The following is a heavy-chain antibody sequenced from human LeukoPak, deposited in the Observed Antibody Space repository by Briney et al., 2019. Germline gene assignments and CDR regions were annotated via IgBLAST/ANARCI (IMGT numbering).Heavy chain of an antibody. D-gene: IGHD5-12*01. CDR3: AKGPGARGHFNWFDP. CDR2: ITASSTTI. CDR1: GFSFSNYE. Sequence: SGGSLRLSCAASGFSFSNYEMTWVRQAPGKGLEWISYITASSTTIYYADSVKGRFTISRDNAKNSLYLQMNGLRGEDTAVYYCAKGPGARGHFNWFDPWGQGTLVTVSS. V-gene: IGHV3-48*03. J-gene: IGHJ5*02.